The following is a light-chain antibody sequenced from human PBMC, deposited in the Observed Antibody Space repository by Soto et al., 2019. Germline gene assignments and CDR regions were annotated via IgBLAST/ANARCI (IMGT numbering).Light chain of an antibody. V-gene: IGKV1-5*03. CDR3: QQYNGFWT. CDR1: RSISGS. Sequence: DIQMTQSPSTLSASVGDRVTITCRASRSISGSLAWYQQKPGKAPKLLIYEASNLKSGVPSRFSGSGSGTEYTLTISSLQPDDSARYYCQQYNGFWTFGQGTRVEIK. CDR2: EAS. J-gene: IGKJ1*01.